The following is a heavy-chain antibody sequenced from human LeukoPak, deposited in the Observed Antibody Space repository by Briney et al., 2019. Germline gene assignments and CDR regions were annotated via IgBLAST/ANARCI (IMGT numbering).Heavy chain of an antibody. Sequence: GGSLRLSCAASGFTFSSYAMHWVRQAPGKGLEWVAVISYDGSNKYYADSVKGRFTISRDNFKNTLYLQMNSLRAEDTAVYYCARELAMATISAGAFDIWGQGTMVTVSS. V-gene: IGHV3-30-3*01. CDR1: GFTFSSYA. CDR2: ISYDGSNK. J-gene: IGHJ3*02. CDR3: ARELAMATISAGAFDI. D-gene: IGHD5-24*01.